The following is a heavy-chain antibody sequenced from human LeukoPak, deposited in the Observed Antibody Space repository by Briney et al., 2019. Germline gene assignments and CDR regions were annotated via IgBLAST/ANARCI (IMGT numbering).Heavy chain of an antibody. CDR3: AISGYYYTEYFQH. V-gene: IGHV4-30-2*01. CDR1: GGSVSSGSYY. Sequence: PSETLSLTCTVSGGSVSSGSYYWSWIRQPPGKGLEWIGYIYHSGSTYYNPSLKSRVTISVDRSKNQFSLKLSSVTAADTAVYYCAISGYYYTEYFQHWGQGTLVTVSS. J-gene: IGHJ1*01. D-gene: IGHD3-22*01. CDR2: IYHSGST.